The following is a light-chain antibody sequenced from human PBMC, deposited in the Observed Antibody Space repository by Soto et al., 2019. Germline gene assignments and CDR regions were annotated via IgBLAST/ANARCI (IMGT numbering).Light chain of an antibody. CDR1: QNINNY. Sequence: DIQMTQSPSSLSASVGDSVTITCRASQNINNYLSWYQHKPGKAPKLLIYAASKLQSGVPSSFSGSRSGTEFTLTISRLYPEDFATYYCQHSYSMPPTFGQGTKLEIK. V-gene: IGKV1-39*01. CDR2: AAS. J-gene: IGKJ2*01. CDR3: QHSYSMPPT.